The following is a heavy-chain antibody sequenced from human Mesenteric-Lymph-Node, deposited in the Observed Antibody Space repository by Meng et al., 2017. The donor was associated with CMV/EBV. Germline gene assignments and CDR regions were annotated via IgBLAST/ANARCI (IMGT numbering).Heavy chain of an antibody. CDR2: IYYRASP. V-gene: IGHV4-34*01. Sequence: GSLRLSCAVYGASFSDSYWSWTRQTPNKSLEWLGDIYYRASPNYNPSLKGRVTISFDMSKNQFSLTLTSVTAADTARYYCARGIFDIITDYAALRYDFWSQGGLVTVSS. J-gene: IGHJ4*02. CDR1: GASFSDSY. D-gene: IGHD3/OR15-3a*01. CDR3: ARGIFDIITDYAALRYDF.